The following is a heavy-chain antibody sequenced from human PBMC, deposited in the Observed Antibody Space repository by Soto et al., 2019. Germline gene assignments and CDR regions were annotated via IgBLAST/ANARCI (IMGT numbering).Heavy chain of an antibody. CDR3: ARGIFRPAYYMDV. Sequence: EVQLVESGGGLVQPGGSLRLSCAASGFTVSSNYMSWVRQAPGKGLEWVSVIYSGGSTYYAYSVKGRFTISRHNSKNTLCLQMNSLRAEDTAVYYCARGIFRPAYYMDVWGKGSTVTVSS. J-gene: IGHJ6*03. D-gene: IGHD3-9*01. CDR1: GFTVSSNY. CDR2: IYSGGST. V-gene: IGHV3-53*04.